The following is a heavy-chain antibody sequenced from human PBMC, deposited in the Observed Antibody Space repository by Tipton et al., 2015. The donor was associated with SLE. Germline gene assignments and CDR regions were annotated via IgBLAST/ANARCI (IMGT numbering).Heavy chain of an antibody. Sequence: LRLSCAVYGGSISSSSSYYWAWIRQPPGKGVEWIGEINHRGSTNYNPSLKSRFTISVDTSKNQFSLKLSSVTAADTAVYYCAREIRATTDWFDPWGQGTLVTVSS. V-gene: IGHV4-34*01. CDR2: INHRGST. J-gene: IGHJ5*02. CDR1: GGSISSSSSYY. D-gene: IGHD4-11*01. CDR3: AREIRATTDWFDP.